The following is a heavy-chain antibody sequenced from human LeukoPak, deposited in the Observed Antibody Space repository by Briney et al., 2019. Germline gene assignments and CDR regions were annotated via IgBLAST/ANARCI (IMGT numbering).Heavy chain of an antibody. CDR2: IYTSGST. CDR3: PRDGVVAGSFDY. J-gene: IGHJ4*02. V-gene: IGHV4-61*02. Sequence: SQTLSHTCTVSGGSISSGSYYWSWIRQPAGKGREWIGRIYTSGSTNYNPSLKSRVTISVDTSKNQFSLKLSSVTAADTAVYYCPRDGVVAGSFDYWGQGTLVTVSS. D-gene: IGHD6-19*01. CDR1: GGSISSGSYY.